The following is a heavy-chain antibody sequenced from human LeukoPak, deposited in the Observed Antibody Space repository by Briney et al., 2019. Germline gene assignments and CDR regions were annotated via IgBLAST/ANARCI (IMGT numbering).Heavy chain of an antibody. CDR2: IYYSGST. CDR1: GGSISSYY. Sequence: SETLSLTCTVSGGSISSYYWNWIRQPPGKGLEWIGYIYYSGSTNYNPSLKSRLTISVDTSKNQFSLKLSSVTAADTAVYYCAGRYSGTYDYWGQGTLVTVSS. J-gene: IGHJ4*02. CDR3: AGRYSGTYDY. D-gene: IGHD1-26*01. V-gene: IGHV4-59*01.